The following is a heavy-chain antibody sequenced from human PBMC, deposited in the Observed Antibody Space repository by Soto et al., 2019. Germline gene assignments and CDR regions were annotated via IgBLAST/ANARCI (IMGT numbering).Heavy chain of an antibody. Sequence: GASVKVSCKVSGYTLTELSMHWVRQAPGKGLEWMGGFDPEDGETIYAQKFQGRVTMTEDTSTDTAYMELSSLRSEDTAVYYCATWIASDDYIWGSYRHGNAFDIWGQGTMVTVSS. V-gene: IGHV1-24*01. D-gene: IGHD3-16*02. J-gene: IGHJ3*02. CDR2: FDPEDGET. CDR3: ATWIASDDYIWGSYRHGNAFDI. CDR1: GYTLTELS.